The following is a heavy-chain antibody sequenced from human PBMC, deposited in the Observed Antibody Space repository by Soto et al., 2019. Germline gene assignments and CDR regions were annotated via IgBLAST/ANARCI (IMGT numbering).Heavy chain of an antibody. J-gene: IGHJ6*02. D-gene: IGHD3-3*01. CDR2: ISSSSSYI. V-gene: IGHV3-21*01. Sequence: GGSLRLSCAASGFTFSSYSMNWVRQAPGKGLEWVSSISSSSSYIYYADSVKGRFTISRDNAKNSLYLQMNSLRAEDTAVYYCARDYDTCPPPYLQGLEDWGQGATVTVSS. CDR3: ARDYDTCPPPYLQGLED. CDR1: GFTFSSYS.